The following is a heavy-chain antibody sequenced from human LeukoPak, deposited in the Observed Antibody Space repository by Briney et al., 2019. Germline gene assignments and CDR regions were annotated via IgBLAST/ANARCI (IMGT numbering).Heavy chain of an antibody. CDR1: GASISGNNW. D-gene: IGHD2-15*01. V-gene: IGHV4-4*02. CDR2: MYHTGTT. Sequence: SGTLSLTCAVSGASISGNNWWNWVRQSPGKGLEWIGEMYHTGTTNYNASLRSRVTVSVDKSKNQFSLKLTSVTAADTAVYYCARRYCSGGTCYPFDYWAREPRSPSPQ. CDR3: ARRYCSGGTCYPFDY. J-gene: IGHJ4*02.